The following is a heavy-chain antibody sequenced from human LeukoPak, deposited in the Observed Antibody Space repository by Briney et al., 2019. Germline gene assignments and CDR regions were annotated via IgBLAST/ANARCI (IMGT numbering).Heavy chain of an antibody. D-gene: IGHD1-26*01. CDR3: ARALPSPLYSGSYADAFDI. Sequence: KPGGSLRLSCAASGLTFSRYAMNWVRQAPGKGLEWVSSISSSSSYIYYADSVKGRFTISRDNAKNSLYLQMNSLRAEDTAVYYCARALPSPLYSGSYADAFDIWGQGTMVTVSS. V-gene: IGHV3-21*01. J-gene: IGHJ3*02. CDR2: ISSSSSYI. CDR1: GLTFSRYA.